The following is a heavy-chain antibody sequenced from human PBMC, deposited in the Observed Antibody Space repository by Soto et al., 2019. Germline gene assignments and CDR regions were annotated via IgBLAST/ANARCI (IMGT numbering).Heavy chain of an antibody. CDR3: ARDEASLRFVLCYGMDV. Sequence: GASVKVSCKASGYTFTSYGISWVRQAPGQGLEWMGWISAYNGNTNYAQKLQGRVTMTTDTSTSTAYMELRSLRSDDTAVYYCARDEASLRFVLCYGMDVWGQGTTVTVSS. D-gene: IGHD3-3*01. J-gene: IGHJ6*02. V-gene: IGHV1-18*04. CDR2: ISAYNGNT. CDR1: GYTFTSYG.